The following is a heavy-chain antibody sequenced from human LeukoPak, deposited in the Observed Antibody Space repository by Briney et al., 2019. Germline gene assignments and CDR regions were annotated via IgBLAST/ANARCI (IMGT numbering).Heavy chain of an antibody. Sequence: SETLSLTCAVYGGSFSGYYWSRIRQPPGKGLEWIGEINHSGSTNYNPSLKSRVTISVDTSKNQFSLKLNSVTAADTAVFYCARLGYCSGGSCYPPVFDYWGQGTLVTVSS. CDR1: GGSFSGYY. J-gene: IGHJ4*02. V-gene: IGHV4-34*01. CDR3: ARLGYCSGGSCYPPVFDY. CDR2: INHSGST. D-gene: IGHD2-15*01.